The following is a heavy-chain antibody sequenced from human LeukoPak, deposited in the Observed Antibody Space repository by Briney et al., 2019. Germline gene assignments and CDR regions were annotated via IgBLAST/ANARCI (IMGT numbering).Heavy chain of an antibody. J-gene: IGHJ4*02. D-gene: IGHD2-21*02. CDR1: GYTLTELS. CDR3: ATAFLPPETVVTAISPFDY. V-gene: IGHV1-24*01. Sequence: ASVKVSCKVSGYTLTELSMHWVRQAPGKELEWMGGFDPEDGETIYAQKYQGRVTMTEDTSTDTAYMELSSLRFEDTAVYDCATAFLPPETVVTAISPFDYWGQGTLVTVSS. CDR2: FDPEDGET.